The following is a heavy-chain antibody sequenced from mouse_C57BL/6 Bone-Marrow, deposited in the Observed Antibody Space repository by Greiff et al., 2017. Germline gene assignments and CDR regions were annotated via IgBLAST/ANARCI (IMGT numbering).Heavy chain of an antibody. CDR1: GYTFTSYT. V-gene: IGHV1-4*01. CDR2: INPSSGYT. CDR3: ARSPRFAY. Sequence: LVESGAELARPGASVKMSCKASGYTFTSYTMHWVKQRPGQGLEWIGYINPSSGYTKYNQKFKDKATLTADKSSSTAYMQLSSLTSEDSAVYYCARSPRFAYWGQGTLVTVSA. J-gene: IGHJ3*01.